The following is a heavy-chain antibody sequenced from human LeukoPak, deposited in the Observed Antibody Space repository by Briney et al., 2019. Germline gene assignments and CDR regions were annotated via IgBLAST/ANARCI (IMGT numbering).Heavy chain of an antibody. Sequence: PSETLSLTCTVSGGSISSYPYDWGWVRQPPGKGLESIGSISFSGSTYYNPSLQSRVTISTDASKNQFSLQMVSVTAADTAVYYCARHLSQGDGNKRGFDYWGQGTLVTVSS. CDR1: GGSISSYPYD. CDR3: ARHLSQGDGNKRGFDY. J-gene: IGHJ4*02. D-gene: IGHD5-24*01. CDR2: ISFSGST. V-gene: IGHV4-39*01.